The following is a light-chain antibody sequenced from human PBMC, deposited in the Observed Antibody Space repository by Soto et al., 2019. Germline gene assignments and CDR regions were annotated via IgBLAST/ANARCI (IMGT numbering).Light chain of an antibody. CDR2: GAS. CDR1: QRVTNNY. CDR3: HQYGSSPRT. J-gene: IGKJ1*01. Sequence: EVVLTQSPGTLSLSPGEGATLSCRASQRVTNNYLAWYQQKPGHPPKLLIYGASSRATGIPDRFSGSGSGTDFTLTIRQVELEDFAVYCCHQYGSSPRTFGQGTKVEF. V-gene: IGKV3-20*01.